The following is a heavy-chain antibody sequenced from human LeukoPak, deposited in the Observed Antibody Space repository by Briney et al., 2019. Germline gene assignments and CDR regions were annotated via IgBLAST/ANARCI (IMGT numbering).Heavy chain of an antibody. CDR2: FDPEDGET. D-gene: IGHD5-12*01. J-gene: IGHJ5*02. V-gene: IGHV1-24*01. CDR1: GYTLTEIS. CDR3: ATTGPVTVATTGWFDP. Sequence: ASVKVSCKVFGYTLTEISIHWVRQAPGKGLEWMGGFDPEDGETIYAEKFQARVTLTEDSSRNTACMELSSLRSEDTAVYYCATTGPVTVATTGWFDPWGQGTLVTVSS.